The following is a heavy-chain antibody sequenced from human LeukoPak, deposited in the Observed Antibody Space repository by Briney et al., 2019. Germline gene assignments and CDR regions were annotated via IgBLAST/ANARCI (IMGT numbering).Heavy chain of an antibody. CDR3: ARDWNYVDY. V-gene: IGHV3-74*01. CDR2: INSDGSST. J-gene: IGHJ4*02. CDR1: GFTFSSYW. Sequence: GGSLRLSCAASGFTFSSYWMRWVRQAPGKGLVWVSRINSDGSSTSYADSVKGRFTISRDNAKNTLYLQMNSLRVEDTALYYRARDWNYVDYWGQGTLVTVSS. D-gene: IGHD1-1*01.